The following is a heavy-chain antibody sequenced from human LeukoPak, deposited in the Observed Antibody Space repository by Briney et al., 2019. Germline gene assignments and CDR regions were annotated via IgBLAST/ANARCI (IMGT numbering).Heavy chain of an antibody. CDR1: GGSISSGDYY. Sequence: SETLSLTCTVSGGSISSGDYYWSWIRQPPGKGLEWIGYIYYSGSTYYNPSLKSRVTISVDTSKNQFSLKLSSVTAADTAVYYCARDRRVRYGSGSYRDYYGMDVWGQGTTVTVSS. V-gene: IGHV4-30-4*01. CDR3: ARDRRVRYGSGSYRDYYGMDV. J-gene: IGHJ6*02. CDR2: IYYSGST. D-gene: IGHD3-10*01.